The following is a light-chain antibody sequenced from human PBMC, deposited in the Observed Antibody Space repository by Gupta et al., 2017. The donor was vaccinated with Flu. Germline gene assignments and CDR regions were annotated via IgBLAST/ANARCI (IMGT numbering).Light chain of an antibody. J-gene: IGKJ1*01. CDR3: QHYNSYSGT. V-gene: IGKV1-5*01. CDR2: QAS. CDR1: QSISTW. Sequence: DIQMTQSPSTLSASVGDRVTITCRASQSISTWLAWYQQKPGKVPNLLIYQASSLESGVPSRLSGSGSGTEFTLTISSLQPDDFATYYCQHYNSYSGTFGQGTKVEIK.